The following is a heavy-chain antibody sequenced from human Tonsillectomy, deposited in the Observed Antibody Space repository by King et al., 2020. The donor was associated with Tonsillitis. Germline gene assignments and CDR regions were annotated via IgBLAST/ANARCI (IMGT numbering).Heavy chain of an antibody. V-gene: IGHV3-30*18. CDR1: GFTFSSYG. CDR2: ISYDGSNK. J-gene: IGHJ4*02. CDR3: AKDHYCGGDCYTDIDY. D-gene: IGHD2-21*02. Sequence: QVQLVESGGGVVQPGRSLRLSCAASGFTFSSYGMHWVRQAPGKGLEWVAVISYDGSNKYYADSVKGRFTISRDNSKNTLYLQMNSLRAEDTAVYYCAKDHYCGGDCYTDIDYWGQGTLVTVSS.